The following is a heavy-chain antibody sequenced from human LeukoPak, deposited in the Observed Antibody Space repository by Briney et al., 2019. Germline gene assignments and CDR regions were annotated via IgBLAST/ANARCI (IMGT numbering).Heavy chain of an antibody. CDR1: GFTFSSYS. V-gene: IGHV3-21*01. D-gene: IGHD1-1*01. CDR3: APTGKGPNWFDP. J-gene: IGHJ5*02. CDR2: ISSSSSYI. Sequence: GGSLRLSCAASGFTFSSYSMNRVRQAPGKGLEWVSSISSSSSYIYYADSVKGRFTISRDNAKNSLYLQMNSLRAEDTAVYYCAPTGKGPNWFDPWGQGTLVTVSS.